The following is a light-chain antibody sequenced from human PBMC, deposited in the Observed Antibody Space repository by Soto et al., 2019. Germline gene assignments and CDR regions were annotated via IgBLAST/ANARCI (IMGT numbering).Light chain of an antibody. Sequence: DIQMTQSPSSVSASVGDRVTITCRASQGIGSWLGWYQQKPGKAPKLLIYAAASLQSGVPSRFSATFSGTEFTPTISSLQPEDLATYFCQQAKRFPLTFGPGTKVDLK. V-gene: IGKV1-12*01. CDR2: AAA. CDR3: QQAKRFPLT. CDR1: QGIGSW. J-gene: IGKJ3*01.